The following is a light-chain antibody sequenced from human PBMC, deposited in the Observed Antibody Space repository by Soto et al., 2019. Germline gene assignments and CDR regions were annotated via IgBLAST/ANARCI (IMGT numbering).Light chain of an antibody. CDR3: QQYGSWT. CDR1: KTFSRNN. Sequence: EIVLTQSPGTLSVSPGERATLSCRASKTFSRNNLAWSQQKPGQLPTFLIYGTSGRATGIPDRFSGSGSGTDFTLTISRLEPEDSAIYYCQQYGSWTFGQGTKVEIK. CDR2: GTS. V-gene: IGKV3-20*01. J-gene: IGKJ1*01.